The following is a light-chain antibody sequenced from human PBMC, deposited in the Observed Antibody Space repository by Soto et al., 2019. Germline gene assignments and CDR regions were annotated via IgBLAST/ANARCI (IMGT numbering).Light chain of an antibody. Sequence: QTVVTQEASLSVSPGGTVTLTCGLNSGSVSTSHYPSWYQQTPGQPPRTLISNIESRPSGVPERFSGTIIGRRAALTITGAQSEDESDYYCMLCVATGVWVFGGGTKLTVL. CDR3: MLCVATGVWV. J-gene: IGLJ3*02. V-gene: IGLV8-61*01. CDR1: SGSVSTSHY. CDR2: NIE.